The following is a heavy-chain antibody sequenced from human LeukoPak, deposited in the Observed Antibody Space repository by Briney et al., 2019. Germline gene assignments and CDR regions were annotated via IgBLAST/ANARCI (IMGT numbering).Heavy chain of an antibody. D-gene: IGHD3-22*01. V-gene: IGHV3-7*01. Sequence: GGSLRLSFAASGFTFSNSWMSWVRQAPGKGLEWVATIKGRFTISRDNAKNSVFLQINSLRAEDTAVYYCANGGTYSSGPWGQGTLVTVSS. CDR3: ANGGTYSSGP. J-gene: IGHJ5*02. CDR2: I. CDR1: GFTFSNSW.